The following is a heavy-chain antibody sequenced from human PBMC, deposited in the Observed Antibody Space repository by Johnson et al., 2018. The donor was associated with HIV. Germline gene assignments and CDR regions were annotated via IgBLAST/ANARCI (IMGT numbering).Heavy chain of an antibody. D-gene: IGHD3-22*01. J-gene: IGHJ3*02. CDR3: ARDYYDSSGYYPLGAFDI. CDR2: ISYDGSNK. V-gene: IGHV3-30*14. CDR1: GFTFSSYA. Sequence: VQLVESGGGVVQPGGSLRLSCAASGFTFSSYAMHWVRQAPGKGLEWVAVISYDGSNKYYADSVKGRFPISIDNSKNTLYLQMNSLRAEDTAVYYCARDYYDSSGYYPLGAFDIWGQGTMVTVSS.